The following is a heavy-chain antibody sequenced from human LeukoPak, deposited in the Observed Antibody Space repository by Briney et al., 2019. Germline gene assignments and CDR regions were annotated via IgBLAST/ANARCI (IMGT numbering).Heavy chain of an antibody. CDR2: IYYSGST. V-gene: IGHV4-61*08. J-gene: IGHJ4*02. Sequence: SETLSLTCTVSGGSISSGGYYWSWIRQPPGKGLEWIGYIYYSGSTNYNPSLKSRVTISVDTSKNQFSLKLSSVTAADTAVYYCASTYGSGSYRPPGYWGQGTLVTVSS. D-gene: IGHD3-10*01. CDR1: GGSISSGGYY. CDR3: ASTYGSGSYRPPGY.